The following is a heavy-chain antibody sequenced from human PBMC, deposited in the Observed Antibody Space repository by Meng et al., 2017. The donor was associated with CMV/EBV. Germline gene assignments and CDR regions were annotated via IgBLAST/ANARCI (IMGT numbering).Heavy chain of an antibody. V-gene: IGHV4-39*07. CDR2: IYYSGST. D-gene: IGHD3-16*02. Sequence: LRLSCTVSGGSISSSSYYWGWIRQPPGKGLEWIGSIYYSGSTYYNPSLKSRVTISVDTSKNQFSLKLSSVTAADTAVYYCARDPSRSGENWFDPWGQGTLVTVSS. CDR3: ARDPSRSGENWFDP. J-gene: IGHJ5*02. CDR1: GGSISSSSYY.